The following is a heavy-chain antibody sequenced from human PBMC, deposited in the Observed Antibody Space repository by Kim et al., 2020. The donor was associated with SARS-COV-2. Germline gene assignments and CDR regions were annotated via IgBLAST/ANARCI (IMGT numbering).Heavy chain of an antibody. D-gene: IGHD6-19*01. CDR3: AKAPMKMQWLWYFDY. V-gene: IGHV3-23*01. CDR1: GFTFSSYA. CDR2: ISGSGGST. J-gene: IGHJ4*02. Sequence: GGSLRLSCAASGFTFSSYAMSWVRQAPGKGLEWVSAISGSGGSTYYADSVKGRFTISRDNSKNTLYLQMNSLRAEDTAVYYCAKAPMKMQWLWYFDYWGQGTLVTVSS.